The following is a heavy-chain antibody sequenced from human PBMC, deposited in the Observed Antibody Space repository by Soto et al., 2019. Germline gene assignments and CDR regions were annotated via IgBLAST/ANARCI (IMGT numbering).Heavy chain of an antibody. V-gene: IGHV4-31*03. CDR1: GGSISSGGYY. CDR2: IYSIGST. J-gene: IGHJ3*02. D-gene: IGHD2-2*01. Sequence: SETLSLTCTVSGGSISSGGYYWSWIRQHPGKGLEWIGYIYSIGSTYYSPSLKSRLTISVDTSKNHFSLKLSSVTAADTALYYCARGRGGWFINQLLNAFDIWGQGTMVTVSS. CDR3: ARGRGGWFINQLLNAFDI.